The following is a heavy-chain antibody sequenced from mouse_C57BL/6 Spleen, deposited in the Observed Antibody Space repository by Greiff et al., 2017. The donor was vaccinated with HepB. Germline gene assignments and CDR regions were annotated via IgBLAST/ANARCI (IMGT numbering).Heavy chain of an antibody. J-gene: IGHJ2*01. CDR1: GYTFTSYW. Sequence: VQLQQPGAELVKPGASVKLSCKASGYTFTSYWMHWVKQRPGQGLEWIGMIHPNSGSTNYNEKFKSKATLTVDKSSSTAYMQLSSLTSEDSAVYYCARAPNWEGYFDYWGQGTTLTVSS. CDR2: IHPNSGST. D-gene: IGHD4-1*01. CDR3: ARAPNWEGYFDY. V-gene: IGHV1-64*01.